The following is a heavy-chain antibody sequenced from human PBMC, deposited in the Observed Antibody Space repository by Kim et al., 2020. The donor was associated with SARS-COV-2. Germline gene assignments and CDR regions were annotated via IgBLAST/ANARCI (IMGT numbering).Heavy chain of an antibody. J-gene: IGHJ3*01. D-gene: IGHD2-15*01. Sequence: GGSLRLSCATSGFTFSVHAMSWVRQAPGKGLEWVSSIGAGDTYYADSVKARFTISRDDSKDTVYLQMKSLRVEDTAVYHCAKDRVSGNGKYDAFDVWGQGTPVTVSS. CDR3: AKDRVSGNGKYDAFDV. V-gene: IGHV3-23*01. CDR1: GFTFSVHA. CDR2: IGAGDT.